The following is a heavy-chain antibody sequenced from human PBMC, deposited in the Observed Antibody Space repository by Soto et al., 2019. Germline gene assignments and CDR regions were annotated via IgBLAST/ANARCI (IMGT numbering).Heavy chain of an antibody. CDR2: TSAHNGKT. V-gene: IGHV1-18*04. Sequence: QVQLVQSGVEVKKPGASVKVSCKASGYTFTSYGISWVRQAPGQGPGWMGWTSAHNGKTKYAQKFQVRVTMTTDTNMSPADMELRSLRSDGTAMYYCARDLEFETTFGVVIGYWGQGTLVTVSS. CDR3: ARDLEFETTFGVVIGY. CDR1: GYTFTSYG. J-gene: IGHJ4*02. D-gene: IGHD3-3*01.